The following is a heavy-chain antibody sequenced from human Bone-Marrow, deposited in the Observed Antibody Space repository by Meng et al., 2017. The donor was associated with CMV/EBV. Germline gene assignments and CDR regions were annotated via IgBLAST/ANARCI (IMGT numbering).Heavy chain of an antibody. V-gene: IGHV3-20*04. D-gene: IGHD3-10*01. J-gene: IGHJ6*02. CDR1: GFSFDNYG. Sequence: GESLKIACTASGFSFDNYGMSWVRQTPGKGLEWVSSINWSGDGTAYADSVKGRFTISRDNATNSLYLQMNSLRAEDTAVYYCARVRDYGMDVWGQGTTLTVSS. CDR2: INWSGDGT. CDR3: ARVRDYGMDV.